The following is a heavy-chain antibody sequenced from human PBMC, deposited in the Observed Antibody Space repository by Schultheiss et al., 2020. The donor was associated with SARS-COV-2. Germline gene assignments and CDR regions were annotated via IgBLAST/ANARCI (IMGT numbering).Heavy chain of an antibody. Sequence: ASVKVSCKASGYTFTGYYMHWVRQAPGQGLEWMGRINPNSGGTNYAQKFLGRVTMTTDTSTSTAYMELRSLRSDDTAVFYCARAQAGTTFPDYWGQGTLVTVSS. CDR3: ARAQAGTTFPDY. J-gene: IGHJ4*02. V-gene: IGHV1-2*06. CDR2: INPNSGGT. CDR1: GYTFTGYY. D-gene: IGHD1-1*01.